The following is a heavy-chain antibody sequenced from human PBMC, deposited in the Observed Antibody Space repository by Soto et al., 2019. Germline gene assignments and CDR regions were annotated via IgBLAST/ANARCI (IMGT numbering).Heavy chain of an antibody. CDR2: FIPIFGTA. CDR1: GGTFSSYA. V-gene: IGHV1-69*01. CDR3: ATRKQLNYYGMDV. J-gene: IGHJ6*02. D-gene: IGHD6-13*01. Sequence: QVQLVQSGDEVKKPGSSVKVSCQASGGTFSSYAISWVRQAPGQGLEWMGWFIPIFGTANYAQKFQGRVTITADESTSTAYMELSSLRSGGTAVYYCATRKQLNYYGMDVWGQGTTVTVSS.